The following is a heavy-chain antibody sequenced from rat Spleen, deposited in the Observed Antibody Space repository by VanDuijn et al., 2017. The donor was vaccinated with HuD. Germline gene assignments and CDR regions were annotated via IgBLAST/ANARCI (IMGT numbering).Heavy chain of an antibody. D-gene: IGHD4-3*01. J-gene: IGHJ3*01. CDR1: GFTFRNFD. CDR3: VRQDTSGYSNWFAY. V-gene: IGHV5-25*01. CDR2: ISPSGVT. Sequence: EVQLVESGGGLVQPGRSLKLSCEASGFTFRNFDMAWVRQAPTKGLEWVASISPSGVTYYRDSVQGRFTVSRENAKSTLYFLIDSLRSEDTATYYCVRQDTSGYSNWFAYWGQGTLVTVSS.